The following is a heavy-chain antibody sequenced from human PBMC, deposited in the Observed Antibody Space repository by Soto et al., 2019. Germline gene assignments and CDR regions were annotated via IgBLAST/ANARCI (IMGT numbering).Heavy chain of an antibody. V-gene: IGHV3-66*01. CDR3: ATLYGSGRRYYYMDV. D-gene: IGHD3-10*01. CDR1: GFTVSSNY. CDR2: IYSGGST. Sequence: GGSLRLSCAASGFTVSSNYMSWVRQAPGKGLEWVSVIYSGGSTYYADSVKGRFTISRDNSKNTLYLQMNSLRAEDTAVYYCATLYGSGRRYYYMDVWGKGTTVTVSS. J-gene: IGHJ6*03.